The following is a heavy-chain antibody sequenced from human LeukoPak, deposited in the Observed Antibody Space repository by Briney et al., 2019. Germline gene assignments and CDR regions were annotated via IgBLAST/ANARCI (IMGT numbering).Heavy chain of an antibody. CDR3: ARASEDYYYYYMDV. Sequence: PSETLSLTCTVSGGSISSYFWSWIRQPPGKGLQWIGYIYYSGSTIYNPSLKSRVTISVDTSKNQFSLKLSSVTAADTAVYYCARASEDYYYYYMDVWGKGTTVTISS. V-gene: IGHV4-59*01. D-gene: IGHD1-14*01. CDR1: GGSISSYF. CDR2: IYYSGST. J-gene: IGHJ6*03.